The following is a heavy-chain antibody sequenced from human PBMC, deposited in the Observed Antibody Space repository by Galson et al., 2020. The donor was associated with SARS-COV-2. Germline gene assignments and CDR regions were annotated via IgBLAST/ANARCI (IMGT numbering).Heavy chain of an antibody. V-gene: IGHV4-39*01. D-gene: IGHD4-17*01. CDR3: ARPTVTPAYFFGY. CDR2: TYYTRST. J-gene: IGHJ4*02. Sequence: SETLSLTCPVSARSISSSTNYWGRIRHPPGTGPEWIATTYYTRSTHYSPSPRSPVTISRATSKNQFSLRLSSVTAADPAVYYCARPTVTPAYFFGYWGQGTLVTVSS. CDR1: ARSISSSTNY.